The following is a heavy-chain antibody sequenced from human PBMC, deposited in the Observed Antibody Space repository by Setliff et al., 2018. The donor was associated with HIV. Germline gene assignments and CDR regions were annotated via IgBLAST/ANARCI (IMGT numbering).Heavy chain of an antibody. CDR3: ARDSTTSLDY. CDR2: IYYSGST. Sequence: SETLSLTCTVSGGSISSYYWSWIRQPPGKGLEWIGYIYYSGSTNYNPSLKSRVTISVDTSKSQFSLKLSSVTAADTAVYYCARDSTTSLDYWGQGTLVTVSS. D-gene: IGHD1-1*01. J-gene: IGHJ4*02. CDR1: GGSISSYY. V-gene: IGHV4-59*01.